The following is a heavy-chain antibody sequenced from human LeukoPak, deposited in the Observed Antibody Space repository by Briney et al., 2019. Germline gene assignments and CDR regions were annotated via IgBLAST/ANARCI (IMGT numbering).Heavy chain of an antibody. J-gene: IGHJ3*02. CDR1: GFTFSSYS. Sequence: GGSLRLSCAASGFTFSSYSMNWVRQAPGKGLEWISSISSSSSYIYYADSVKGRFTISRDNAKNSLYLQMNSLRAEDTAVYYCARAEEGIAARPGIPHAFDIWGQGTMVTVSS. CDR2: ISSSSSYI. D-gene: IGHD6-6*01. CDR3: ARAEEGIAARPGIPHAFDI. V-gene: IGHV3-21*01.